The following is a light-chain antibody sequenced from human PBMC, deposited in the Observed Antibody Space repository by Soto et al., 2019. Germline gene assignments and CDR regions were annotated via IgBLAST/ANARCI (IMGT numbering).Light chain of an antibody. CDR1: QVIGGW. V-gene: IGKV1-39*01. CDR3: QQTYRSPIT. Sequence: DIQLTQSPSFLSPSIGESVTITCRASQVIGGWLAWYQQKPGTAPKLLIYDASTLESGAPSRFSGSGAGTEFTLTITNLQPEDFALYYCQQTYRSPITFGQGTRLEIK. CDR2: DAS. J-gene: IGKJ5*01.